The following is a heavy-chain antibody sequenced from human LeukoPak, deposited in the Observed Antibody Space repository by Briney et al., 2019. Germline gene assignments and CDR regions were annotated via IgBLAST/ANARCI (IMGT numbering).Heavy chain of an antibody. D-gene: IGHD6-19*01. J-gene: IGHJ6*02. CDR3: ARGVYSSGWYGTNRNDYYYYGMDV. V-gene: IGHV4-34*01. Sequence: PSETLSLTCAVYGGSFSGYYWSWIRQPPGKGQEWLGEINHSESTNYNPSLKSRVTISVDTSKNQCSLKLSSVTAADTAVYYCARGVYSSGWYGTNRNDYYYYGMDVWGQGTTVTVSS. CDR1: GGSFSGYY. CDR2: INHSEST.